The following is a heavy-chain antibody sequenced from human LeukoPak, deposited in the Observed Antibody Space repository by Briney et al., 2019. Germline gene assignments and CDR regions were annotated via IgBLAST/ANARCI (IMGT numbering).Heavy chain of an antibody. Sequence: GGSLRLSCAASGSIFSNYWMAWVRQAPGKGLGWVANMKQDGSAKHYADSVKGRFTISRDNAKNSLYLQMNSLRAEDTAVYYCARDVDGSLDYWGQGSLLTVSS. D-gene: IGHD3-10*01. CDR1: GSIFSNYW. V-gene: IGHV3-7*01. CDR3: ARDVDGSLDY. CDR2: MKQDGSAK. J-gene: IGHJ4*02.